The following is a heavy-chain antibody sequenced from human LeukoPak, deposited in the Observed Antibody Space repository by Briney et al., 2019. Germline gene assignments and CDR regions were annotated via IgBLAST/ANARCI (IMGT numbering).Heavy chain of an antibody. J-gene: IGHJ4*02. CDR1: GFTFSSYG. CDR3: ARDAKGWSPLDY. Sequence: AGRSLRLSCAASGFTFSSYGMDWVRQAPGKGLEWVADIWYDGSNKYYADSVKGRFTISRDNSKNTLYLQMNSLRAEDTAVCYCARDAKGWSPLDYWGQGTLVTVSS. V-gene: IGHV3-33*01. D-gene: IGHD6-19*01. CDR2: IWYDGSNK.